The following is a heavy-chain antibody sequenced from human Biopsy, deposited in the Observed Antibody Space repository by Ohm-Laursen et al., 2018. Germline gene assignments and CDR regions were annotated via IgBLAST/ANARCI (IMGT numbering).Heavy chain of an antibody. J-gene: IGHJ4*02. CDR1: GFTFENYA. D-gene: IGHD6-19*01. CDR3: AKASGYSSGWPIDY. CDR2: ISWNSGSV. V-gene: IGHV3-9*01. Sequence: SLRLSCAASGFTFENYAMNWVRQAPGKGLEWVSGISWNSGSVVYADSVKGRFTISRDNAKNSLYLQMHSLRAEDTAFYYCAKASGYSSGWPIDYWGQGTLVTVSS.